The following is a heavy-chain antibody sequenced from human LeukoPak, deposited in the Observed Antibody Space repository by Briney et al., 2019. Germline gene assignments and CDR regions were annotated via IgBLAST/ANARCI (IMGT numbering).Heavy chain of an antibody. Sequence: SETRSLTCTVSGGSISSYYWSWIRQPPGKGLEWIGYIYYSGSTNYNPSLKSRVTISVDTSKNQFSLKLSSVTAADTAVYYCARALGRQHEYFQHWGQGTLVTVSS. J-gene: IGHJ1*01. CDR1: GGSISSYY. D-gene: IGHD6-13*01. V-gene: IGHV4-59*01. CDR2: IYYSGST. CDR3: ARALGRQHEYFQH.